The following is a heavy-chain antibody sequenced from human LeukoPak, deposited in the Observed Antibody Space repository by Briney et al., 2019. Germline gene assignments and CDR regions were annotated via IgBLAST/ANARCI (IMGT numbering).Heavy chain of an antibody. D-gene: IGHD2-21*01. CDR2: ISSSGSTI. CDR1: GFTFSDYY. Sequence: GGSLRLSCAASGFTFSDYYMSWIRQAPGKGLEWVSYISSSGSTIYYADSVKGRFTISRDNAKNSLYLQMNSLRAEDTALYYCARVIPPLVYMDVWGKGTTVTVSS. V-gene: IGHV3-11*01. J-gene: IGHJ6*03. CDR3: ARVIPPLVYMDV.